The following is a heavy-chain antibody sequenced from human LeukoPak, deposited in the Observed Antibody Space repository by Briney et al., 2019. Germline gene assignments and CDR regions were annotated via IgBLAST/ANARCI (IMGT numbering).Heavy chain of an antibody. CDR3: AKADGSGSYSDF. D-gene: IGHD3-10*01. V-gene: IGHV3-23*01. CDR1: GFTFTDHA. Sequence: PGGSLRLSCAASGFTFTDHAMSWVRQAPGKGLEWVSTISGSGGSTYYADSVKGRFTISRDNSKNTLYLQMNSLRAEDTAVYYCAKADGSGSYSDFWGQGTLVTVSS. J-gene: IGHJ4*02. CDR2: ISGSGGST.